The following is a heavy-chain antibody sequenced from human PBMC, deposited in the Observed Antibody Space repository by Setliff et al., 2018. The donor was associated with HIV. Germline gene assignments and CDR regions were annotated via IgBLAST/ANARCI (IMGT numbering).Heavy chain of an antibody. CDR2: ISVSGDKT. D-gene: IGHD6-13*01. V-gene: IGHV3-23*01. CDR3: AKDFSPGSWRFAPDY. J-gene: IGHJ4*02. CDR1: GFRFSSYG. Sequence: GGSLRLSCVGSGFRFSSYGLSWVRQAPGKGLEWVSGISVSGDKTYYADSVKGRFTISRDNSKNALFLQMNSLRADDTAVYYCAKDFSPGSWRFAPDYWGQGSLVTVSS.